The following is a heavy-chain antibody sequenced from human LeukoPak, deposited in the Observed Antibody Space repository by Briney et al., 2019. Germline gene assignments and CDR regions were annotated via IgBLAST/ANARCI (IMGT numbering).Heavy chain of an antibody. CDR3: TTAPPSPATMIVVVPSLDAFDI. Sequence: GGSLRLSCAASGFTFSSYWMSWVRQAPGKGLEWVANIKQDGSEKYYVDSVKGRFTISRDNAKNSLYLQMNSLRAEDTAVYYCTTAPPSPATMIVVVPSLDAFDIWGQGTMVTVSS. J-gene: IGHJ3*02. D-gene: IGHD3-22*01. V-gene: IGHV3-7*01. CDR1: GFTFSSYW. CDR2: IKQDGSEK.